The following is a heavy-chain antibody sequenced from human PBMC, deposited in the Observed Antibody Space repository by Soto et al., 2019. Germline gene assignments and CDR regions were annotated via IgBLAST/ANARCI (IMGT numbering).Heavy chain of an antibody. CDR2: ISSSGSTI. J-gene: IGHJ4*02. Sequence: GGSLRLSCAASGFTFSSYEMNWVRQAPGKGLEWVSYISSSGSTIYYADSVKGRFTISRDNAKNSPYLQMNSLRAEDTAVYYCARDNAGSIAVAGTFDYWGQGTLVTVSS. D-gene: IGHD6-19*01. V-gene: IGHV3-48*03. CDR3: ARDNAGSIAVAGTFDY. CDR1: GFTFSSYE.